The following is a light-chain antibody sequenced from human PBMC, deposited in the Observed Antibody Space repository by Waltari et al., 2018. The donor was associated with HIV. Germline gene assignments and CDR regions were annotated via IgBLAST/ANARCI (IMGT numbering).Light chain of an antibody. Sequence: QSVLTQPPSASGTPGQRVTISCSGRSSHIGSQIVYWYQQLPGTAPKLLIYRNNQRPSGVPDRFSGSKSGTSASLSISGLRSEDEADYYCAAWDDSLSGYVFGTGTKVTVL. J-gene: IGLJ1*01. CDR1: SSHIGSQI. CDR3: AAWDDSLSGYV. CDR2: RNN. V-gene: IGLV1-47*01.